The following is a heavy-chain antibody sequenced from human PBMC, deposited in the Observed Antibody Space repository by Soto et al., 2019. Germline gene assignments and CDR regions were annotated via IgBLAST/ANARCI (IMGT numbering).Heavy chain of an antibody. V-gene: IGHV3-33*01. CDR1: GFTFSSYG. CDR3: AREVAREGKYGMDV. J-gene: IGHJ6*02. Sequence: QVQLVESGGGVVQPGRSLRLSCAASGFTFSSYGMHWVRQAPGKGLEWVAVIWYDGSNKYYADSVKGRFTISRDNSKNTLYLQMNSLRAEDTAVYYCAREVAREGKYGMDVWGQGTTVTVSS. CDR2: IWYDGSNK.